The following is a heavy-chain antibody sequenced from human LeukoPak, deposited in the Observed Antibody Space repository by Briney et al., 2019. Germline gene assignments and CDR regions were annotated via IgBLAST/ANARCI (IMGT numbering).Heavy chain of an antibody. J-gene: IGHJ5*02. CDR2: IIPIFGTA. Sequence: SVKVSCKASGGTFSSYAISWVRQAPGQGLEWMGGIIPIFGTANYAQKFQGRVTLTADKSTSTAYMELSKLRSEDTAVYYCARAGYCSSTSCRPNWFDPWGQGTLVTVSS. V-gene: IGHV1-69*06. D-gene: IGHD2-2*01. CDR1: GGTFSSYA. CDR3: ARAGYCSSTSCRPNWFDP.